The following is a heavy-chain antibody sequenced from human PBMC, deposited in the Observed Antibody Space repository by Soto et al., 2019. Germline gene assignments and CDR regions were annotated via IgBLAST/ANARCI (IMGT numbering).Heavy chain of an antibody. D-gene: IGHD2-2*01. CDR3: AKSRVVPYFDR. CDR1: GFAFDEYF. V-gene: IGHV3-9*01. J-gene: IGHJ4*02. CDR2: IGWNGASI. Sequence: EVQLVQSGGGLVQPGRSLRLSCAATGFAFDEYFMHWVRQAPGKGLEWVGSIGWNGASIDYADSVKGRFTISRDNAKNALFLQMNSLTTEDTALYFGAKSRVVPYFDRWGQGTLVTVSS.